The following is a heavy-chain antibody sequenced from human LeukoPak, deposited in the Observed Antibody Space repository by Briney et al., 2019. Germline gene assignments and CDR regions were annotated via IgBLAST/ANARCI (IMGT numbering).Heavy chain of an antibody. CDR2: IYYSGST. D-gene: IGHD3-9*01. J-gene: IGHJ4*02. CDR3: AKEGDYDILTGYPRGIDY. V-gene: IGHV4-59*01. CDR1: GGSISSYY. Sequence: SETLSLTCTVSGGSISSYYWSWIRQPPGKGLEWIGYIYYSGSTNYSPSLKSRVTISVDTSKNQFSLKLSSVTAADTAVYYCAKEGDYDILTGYPRGIDYWGQGTLVTVSS.